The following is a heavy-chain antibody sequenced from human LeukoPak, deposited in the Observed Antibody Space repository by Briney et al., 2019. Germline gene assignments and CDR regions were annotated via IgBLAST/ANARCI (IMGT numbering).Heavy chain of an antibody. V-gene: IGHV3-74*01. CDR2: INSDGSTT. J-gene: IGHJ4*02. D-gene: IGHD6-13*01. CDR3: ARASMRMTTAGLVDY. CDR1: GFTFSSYW. Sequence: QPGGSLRLSCAASGFTFSSYWMHWVRQAPGKGLVWVSRINSDGSTTSYADSVKGRFTISRDNAKNSLYLQMNSLRAEDTAVYYCARASMRMTTAGLVDYWGQGTLVTVSS.